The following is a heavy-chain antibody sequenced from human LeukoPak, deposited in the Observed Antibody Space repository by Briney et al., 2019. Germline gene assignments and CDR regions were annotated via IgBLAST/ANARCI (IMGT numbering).Heavy chain of an antibody. V-gene: IGHV6-1*01. CDR3: ARADTSAFDY. CDR2: TYYRSKWYN. CDR1: GDSVSSNSAS. J-gene: IGHJ4*02. Sequence: SQTLSLTCAISGDSVSSNSASWNWIRQSPARGLEWLGKTYYRSKWYNDYAVSVKSRITINLDTSKNQFSLQLNSVTPEDTAVYYCARADTSAFDYWGQGTLVTVSS. D-gene: IGHD3-16*01.